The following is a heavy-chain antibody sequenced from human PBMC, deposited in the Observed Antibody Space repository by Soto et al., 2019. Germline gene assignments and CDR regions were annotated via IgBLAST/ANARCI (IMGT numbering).Heavy chain of an antibody. V-gene: IGHV3-30*03. D-gene: IGHD2-21*01. CDR2: ISYDGSNK. Sequence: QVQLVESGGGVVQPGRSLRLSCAASGFTFSSYGMHWVRQAPGKGLEWVALISYDGSNKYYADSVKGRFTSSSDNSKYRVFLQMNSLITENMAVYYCARAILWVEGTHYYGMDVWGQATTVTVSS. J-gene: IGHJ6*02. CDR3: ARAILWVEGTHYYGMDV. CDR1: GFTFSSYG.